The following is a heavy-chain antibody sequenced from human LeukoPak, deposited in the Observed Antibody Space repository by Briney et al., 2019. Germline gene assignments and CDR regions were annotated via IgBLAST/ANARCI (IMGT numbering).Heavy chain of an antibody. J-gene: IGHJ3*02. Sequence: PSETLSLTCAVSDDSFSSHYWTWIRQPPGKGLEWIGYISYIGSTDYNPSLKSRVTISIDTSKNQFSLKLSSVTAADTAVYYCARDLVTVTKGFDIWGQGTMVSVSS. V-gene: IGHV4-59*11. CDR3: ARDLVTVTKGFDI. CDR2: ISYIGST. CDR1: DDSFSSHY. D-gene: IGHD4-17*01.